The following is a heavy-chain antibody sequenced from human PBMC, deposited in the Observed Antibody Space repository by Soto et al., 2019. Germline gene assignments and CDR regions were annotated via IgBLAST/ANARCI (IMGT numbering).Heavy chain of an antibody. J-gene: IGHJ6*02. D-gene: IGHD3-3*01. V-gene: IGHV4-34*01. CDR3: ARGYYVFGSGDADNYYYGMDV. Sequence: SETLSLTCAVYGGSFSGYYWSWIRQPPGKGLEWIGEINHSGSTNYNPSLKSRVTISVDTSKNQFSLKLSSVTAADTAVYYCARGYYVFGSGDADNYYYGMDVWGQGTTVTVSS. CDR2: INHSGST. CDR1: GGSFSGYY.